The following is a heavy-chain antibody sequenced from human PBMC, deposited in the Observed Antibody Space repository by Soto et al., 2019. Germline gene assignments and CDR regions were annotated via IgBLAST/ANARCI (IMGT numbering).Heavy chain of an antibody. CDR3: ARRQISPPTRGAAGARGGMDV. Sequence: QVQLVESGGGVVQPGGSLRLSCAASGFTFNNYGMHWVRQAPGKGLEWVAVIWYDGRGYYYATSVKGRFTISRDNSKSTLYLQMSSLRAEDTAVYFCARRQISPPTRGAAGARGGMDVWGQGTTVTVSS. J-gene: IGHJ6*02. CDR1: GFTFNNYG. V-gene: IGHV3-33*01. D-gene: IGHD6-13*01. CDR2: IWYDGRGY.